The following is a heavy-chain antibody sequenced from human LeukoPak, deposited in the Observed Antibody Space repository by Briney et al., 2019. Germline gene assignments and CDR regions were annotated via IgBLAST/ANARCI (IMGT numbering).Heavy chain of an antibody. CDR2: IWYDGSNK. CDR3: AKRARPASDTAIANGAFDI. CDR1: GFTFSSYG. Sequence: GGSLRLSCAASGFTFSSYGMHWVRQAPGKGLEWVAVIWYDGSNKYYADSVKGRFTISRDNSKNTLYLQMNSLRAEDTAVYYCAKRARPASDTAIANGAFDIWGQGTMVTVSS. V-gene: IGHV3-33*06. D-gene: IGHD5-18*01. J-gene: IGHJ3*02.